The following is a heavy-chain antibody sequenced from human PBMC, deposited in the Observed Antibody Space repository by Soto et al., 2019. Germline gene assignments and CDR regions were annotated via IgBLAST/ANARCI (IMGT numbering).Heavy chain of an antibody. CDR1: GFTFSSYS. V-gene: IGHV3-48*04. CDR3: VRVTPTPGLDI. J-gene: IGHJ6*02. Sequence: PGGSLRLSCAASGFTFSSYSMNWVRQAPGKGLEWVSYISSSGTTIYYADSVKGRFTISRDNTRNSFYLNMDSLRVGDTATYYCVRVTPTPGLDIWGRGTTVTVSS. CDR2: ISSSGTTI. D-gene: IGHD1-1*01.